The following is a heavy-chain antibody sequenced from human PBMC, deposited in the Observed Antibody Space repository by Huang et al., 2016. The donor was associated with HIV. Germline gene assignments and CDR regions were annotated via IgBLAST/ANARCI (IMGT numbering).Heavy chain of an antibody. CDR3: ATAPPYYYDSSGYYYGQDY. CDR2: ISSSSSYI. Sequence: EVQLVDSGGNLVKPGGSLRLSCAASGFTFSSYSMNWVRQSPGKGLELVSSISSSSSYIYYADSVKGRFTISRDNAKNSLYLQMSSLRAEDTAVYYCATAPPYYYDSSGYYYGQDYWGQGTLVTVSS. D-gene: IGHD3-22*01. CDR1: GFTFSSYS. V-gene: IGHV3-21*01. J-gene: IGHJ4*02.